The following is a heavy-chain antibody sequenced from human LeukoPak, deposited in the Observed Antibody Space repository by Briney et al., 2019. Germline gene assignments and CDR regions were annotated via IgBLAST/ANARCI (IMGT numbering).Heavy chain of an antibody. J-gene: IGHJ3*02. Sequence: SETLSLTCTVSGGSISSYYWSWIRQPAGKGLEWIGRIYTSGSTNYNPSLKSRVTMSVDTSKNQFSLKLSSVTAADTAVYYCARGFYDILTGHLFNAFDIWGQGTMVTVSS. D-gene: IGHD3-9*01. CDR3: ARGFYDILTGHLFNAFDI. V-gene: IGHV4-4*07. CDR1: GGSISSYY. CDR2: IYTSGST.